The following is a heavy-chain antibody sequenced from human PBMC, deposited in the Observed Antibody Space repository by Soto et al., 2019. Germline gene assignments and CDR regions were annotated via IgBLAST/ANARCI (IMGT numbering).Heavy chain of an antibody. V-gene: IGHV4-34*01. CDR1: GGSFSCYY. J-gene: IGHJ5*02. Sequence: ASETLSLTCAVYGGSFSCYYWSWIRQPPGKGLEWIGEINHSGSTNYNPSLKSRVTISVDTSKNQFSLKLSSVTAADTAVYYCARTVNPAWFDPWGQGTLVTVSS. CDR3: ARTVNPAWFDP. D-gene: IGHD4-17*01. CDR2: INHSGST.